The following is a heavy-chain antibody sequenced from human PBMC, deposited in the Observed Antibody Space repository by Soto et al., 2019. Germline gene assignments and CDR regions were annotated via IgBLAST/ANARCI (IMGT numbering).Heavy chain of an antibody. CDR1: GDSVSSNSAA. CDR3: ARTTPTHDYSNYFDY. D-gene: IGHD4-4*01. CDR2: TYYRSKWYN. V-gene: IGHV6-1*01. Sequence: KQSQTLSLTCAISGDSVSSNSAAWNWIRQSPSRGLEWLGRTYYRSKWYNDYAVSVKSRITINPDTSKNQFSLQLNSVTPEDTAVYYCARTTPTHDYSNYFDYWGQGTLVTVSS. J-gene: IGHJ4*02.